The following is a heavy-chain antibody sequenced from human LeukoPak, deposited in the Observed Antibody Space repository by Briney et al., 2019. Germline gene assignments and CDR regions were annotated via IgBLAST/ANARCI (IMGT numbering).Heavy chain of an antibody. Sequence: ESGPALVKPTQTLTLTCTFSGFSLSTSGMCVSWIRQPPGKALEWLARIDWDDDKYYSTSLKTRLTISKDTSKNQVALTMTNMDPVDTATYYCARIKYYYDSSGYYPLGFDYWGQGTLVTVSS. J-gene: IGHJ4*02. CDR2: IDWDDDK. V-gene: IGHV2-70*11. D-gene: IGHD3-22*01. CDR3: ARIKYYYDSSGYYPLGFDY. CDR1: GFSLSTSGMC.